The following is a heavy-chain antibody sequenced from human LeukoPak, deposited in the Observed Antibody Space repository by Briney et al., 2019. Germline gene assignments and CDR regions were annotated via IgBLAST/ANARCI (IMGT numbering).Heavy chain of an antibody. CDR2: ISGSGGNT. V-gene: IGHV3-23*01. CDR1: GFTFSSYG. CDR3: IVVPAAMWGRYGMDV. J-gene: IGHJ6*02. D-gene: IGHD2-2*01. Sequence: GGSLRLSCAASGFTFSSYGMTWVRQAPGKGLEWVSAISGSGGNTYYADSVKGRFTISRDNSKNTLYLQMNSLRAEDTAVCYCIVVPAAMWGRYGMDVWGQGTTVTVSS.